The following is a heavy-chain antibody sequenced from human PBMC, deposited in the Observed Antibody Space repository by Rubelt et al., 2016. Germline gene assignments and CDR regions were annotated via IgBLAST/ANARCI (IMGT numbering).Heavy chain of an antibody. CDR3: ARRSMDRGTGTPTYYYDGMDV. D-gene: IGHD1-1*01. J-gene: IGHJ6*02. V-gene: IGHV1-69*04. CDR2: IIPILGIA. Sequence: QVQLVQSGAEVKKPGSSVKVSCKASGGTFSSYAISWVRQAPGQGLEWMGRIIPILGIANYAQKFQGRVTITADKSTSTAYMERSSLRSEDTAVYYCARRSMDRGTGTPTYYYDGMDVWGQGTTVTVSS. CDR1: GGTFSSYA.